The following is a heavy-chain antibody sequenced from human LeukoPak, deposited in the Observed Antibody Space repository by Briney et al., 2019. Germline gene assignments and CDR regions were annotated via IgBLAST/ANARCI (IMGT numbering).Heavy chain of an antibody. CDR1: GFTFSNSW. V-gene: IGHV3-7*01. D-gene: IGHD4-11*01. Sequence: GGSLRLSCAGSGFTFSNSWMGWVRQAPGKGLEWVANVQHIGGETYYVDSVKGRFTVSRDNAKNSVYLQMNSLGADDTAVYYCATYSILNAREFRYWGQGTLVTVTS. J-gene: IGHJ1*01. CDR2: VQHIGGET. CDR3: ATYSILNAREFRY.